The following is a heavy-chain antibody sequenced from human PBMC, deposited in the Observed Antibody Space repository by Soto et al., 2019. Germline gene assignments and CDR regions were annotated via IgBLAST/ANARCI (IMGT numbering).Heavy chain of an antibody. J-gene: IGHJ6*02. D-gene: IGHD6-13*01. Sequence: QLQLQESGPGLVKPSETLSLTCTVSGGSISSSSYYWGWIRQPPGKGLEWIGSIYYGGSTYYNPSLKSRVTISVDKSKNQFSLKLSSVNAADTAVYYCARHGRQQPPYYYYGMDVWGQGTTVTVSS. CDR3: ARHGRQQPPYYYYGMDV. CDR1: GGSISSSSYY. V-gene: IGHV4-39*01. CDR2: IYYGGST.